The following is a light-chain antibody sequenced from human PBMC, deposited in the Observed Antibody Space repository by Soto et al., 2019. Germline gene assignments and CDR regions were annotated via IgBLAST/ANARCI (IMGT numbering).Light chain of an antibody. CDR2: GNT. Sequence: QPVLTQPPSMSGAPGQRVTISCTGSSSNIGAGYDVHWYQLLPGTAPKLLIYGNTNRPSGVPERFSGSKSGTSASLAITGLRAEDEADYYCQSHDSSLNSWVFGGGTKLTVL. J-gene: IGLJ3*02. CDR1: SSNIGAGYD. V-gene: IGLV1-40*01. CDR3: QSHDSSLNSWV.